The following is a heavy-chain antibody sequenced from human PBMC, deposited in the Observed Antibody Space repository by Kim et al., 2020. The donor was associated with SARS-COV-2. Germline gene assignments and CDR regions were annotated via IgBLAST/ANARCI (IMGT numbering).Heavy chain of an antibody. D-gene: IGHD6-13*01. J-gene: IGHJ3*01. CDR2: IDRDGSVK. V-gene: IGHV3-7*03. CDR3: ARNDFSSSWSINAFNL. CDR1: GFSLSDYW. Sequence: GGSLRLSCVVSGFSLSDYWMSWVRQAPGKGLEWVANIDRDGSVKYYVYSVKGRFTVSRDSSRNSLFLQMDSLRVEGTASYYCARNDFSSSWSINAFNLWSQGTMVTVSS.